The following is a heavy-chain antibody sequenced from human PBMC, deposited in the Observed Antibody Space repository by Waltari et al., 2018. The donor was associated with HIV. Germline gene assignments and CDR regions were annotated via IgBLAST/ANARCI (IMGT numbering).Heavy chain of an antibody. V-gene: IGHV1-2*02. CDR1: GYTFTGYY. D-gene: IGHD6-19*01. J-gene: IGHJ4*02. Sequence: QVQLVQSGAEVKKPGASVKVSCKASGYTFTGYYMHWVRQAPGQGLEWMRWIHPNSGGTNYAQKVQGRVTMTRDTSISTAYMELSRLRSDDTAVYYCARDQGGIAVAGTPGDYWGQGTLVTVSS. CDR3: ARDQGGIAVAGTPGDY. CDR2: IHPNSGGT.